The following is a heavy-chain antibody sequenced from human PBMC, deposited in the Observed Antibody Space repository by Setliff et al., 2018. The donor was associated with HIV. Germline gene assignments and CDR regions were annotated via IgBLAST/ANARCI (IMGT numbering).Heavy chain of an antibody. CDR3: ARAGIAARGGVSYFDY. CDR1: GGSFSGYY. Sequence: SETLSLTCAVYGGSFSGYYWSWIRQPPGKGLEWIGEINHSGSTNYNPSLKSRVTISVDTSKKQFSLKLSSVTAADTAVYYCARAGIAARGGVSYFDYWGQGTLVTVSS. V-gene: IGHV4-34*01. CDR2: INHSGST. J-gene: IGHJ4*02. D-gene: IGHD6-6*01.